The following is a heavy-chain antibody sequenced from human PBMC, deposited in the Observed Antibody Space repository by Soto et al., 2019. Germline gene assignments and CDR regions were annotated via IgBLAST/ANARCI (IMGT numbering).Heavy chain of an antibody. CDR2: IYYTGNS. Sequence: WTWIRQHPGQGLEWIAYIYYTGNSYLNPSLKSRLSISVDTSKNQFSLELRSVTAAETAVYYCAREQWGFDSWGQGTLVTVSS. J-gene: IGHJ4*02. V-gene: IGHV4-31*02. D-gene: IGHD6-19*01. CDR3: AREQWGFDS.